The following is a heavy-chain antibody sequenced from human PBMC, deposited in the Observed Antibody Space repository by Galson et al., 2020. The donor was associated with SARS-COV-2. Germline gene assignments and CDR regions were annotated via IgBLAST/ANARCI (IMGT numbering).Heavy chain of an antibody. CDR3: AKDYYDSSGTYPYYYGMDV. D-gene: IGHD3-22*01. CDR2: ISGSGGST. J-gene: IGHJ6*02. Sequence: GESLKISCAASGFTFSSYAMSWVRQAPGKGLEWVSAISGSGGSTYYADSVKGRFTISRDNSKNTLYLQMNSLRAEDTAVYYCAKDYYDSSGTYPYYYGMDVWGQGTTVTVSS. CDR1: GFTFSSYA. V-gene: IGHV3-23*01.